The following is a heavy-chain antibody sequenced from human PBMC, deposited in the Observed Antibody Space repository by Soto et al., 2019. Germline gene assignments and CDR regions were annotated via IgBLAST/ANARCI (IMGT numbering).Heavy chain of an antibody. J-gene: IGHJ6*02. V-gene: IGHV1-18*01. CDR3: ARDPYHVVMVNGPNLYGRDV. CDR1: GYTFTTYD. CDR2: ISTYNGNT. D-gene: IGHD2-8*01. Sequence: QVQLVQSGAEVKKPGASVKVSCKASGYTFTTYDISWVRQAPGQGLEWMGRISTYNGNTNYPQSLQGRLTMTTDTSTTTAYMELRSLRSDDTAVYYCARDPYHVVMVNGPNLYGRDVWGQGTTVTVSS.